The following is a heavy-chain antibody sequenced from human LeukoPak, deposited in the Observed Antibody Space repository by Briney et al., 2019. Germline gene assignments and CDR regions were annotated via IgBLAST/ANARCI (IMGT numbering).Heavy chain of an antibody. CDR1: GFTLSSYD. CDR3: AELGITMIGGV. V-gene: IGHV3-48*03. J-gene: IGHJ6*04. CDR2: ISSSGSTI. D-gene: IGHD3-10*02. Sequence: GGSLRLSCAASGFTLSSYDMHWVRQAPGKGLEWVSYISSSGSTIYYADSVKGRFTISRDNAKNSLYLQMNSLRAEDTAVYYCAELGITMIGGVWGKGTTVTISS.